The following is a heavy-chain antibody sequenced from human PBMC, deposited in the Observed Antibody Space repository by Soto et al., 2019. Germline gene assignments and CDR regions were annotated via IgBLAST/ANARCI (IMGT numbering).Heavy chain of an antibody. CDR1: GYNFDSYG. V-gene: IGHV1-18*04. CDR3: VREGLVESGSFGGH. Sequence: QVQLVQSRAEVRKPGASVRVTCQASGYNFDSYGLTWVRQAPGQGPQWMGWISTYTGNTDIAPRFQGRLILTTDTSTSTAYMELRSLRSDDTAVYYCVREGLVESGSFGGHWGQGTLVTVSS. CDR2: ISTYTGNT. D-gene: IGHD3-16*01. J-gene: IGHJ4*02.